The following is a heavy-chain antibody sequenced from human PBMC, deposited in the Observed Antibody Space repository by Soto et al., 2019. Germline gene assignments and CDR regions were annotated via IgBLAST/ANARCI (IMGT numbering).Heavy chain of an antibody. V-gene: IGHV1-8*01. Sequence: GASVKVSCKASGYTFTSYDIYWGRQATGQGLEWMGWMNPNTGNSGYAQKFQGRVTMTSDTSISTAHMELRSLRSEDTAVYYCARRAETNGWNGFGADKYYFDFWGQGTLVTVSS. CDR3: ARRAETNGWNGFGADKYYFDF. CDR2: MNPNTGNS. D-gene: IGHD1-1*01. J-gene: IGHJ4*02. CDR1: GYTFTSYD.